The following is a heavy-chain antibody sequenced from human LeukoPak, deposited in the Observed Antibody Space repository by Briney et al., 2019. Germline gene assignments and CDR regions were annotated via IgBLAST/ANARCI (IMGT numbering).Heavy chain of an antibody. CDR1: GGSISSYY. J-gene: IGHJ4*02. CDR3: ARDGGYKGIDY. V-gene: IGHV4-59*01. CDR2: IYYSRST. D-gene: IGHD3-22*01. Sequence: PSETLSLTCTVSGGSISSYYWSWIRQPPGKGLEWIGYIYYSRSTNYNPSLKSRVTISVDTSKNQFSLKLSSVTAADTAVYYCARDGGYKGIDYWGQGTLVTVSS.